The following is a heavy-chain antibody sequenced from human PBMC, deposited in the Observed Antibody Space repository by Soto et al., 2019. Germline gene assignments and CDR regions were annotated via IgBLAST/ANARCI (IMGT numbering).Heavy chain of an antibody. D-gene: IGHD6-6*01. CDR3: ARDSSSSSSAFDI. V-gene: IGHV1-2*04. J-gene: IGHJ3*02. CDR2: INPNSGGT. CDR1: GYTFTGYY. Sequence: ASVKVSCKASGYTFTGYYMHWVRQAPGQGLEWMGWINPNSGGTNYAQKFQGWVTMTRDTSISTAYMELSRLRSDVTAVYYCARDSSSSSSAFDIWGQGTMVTVSS.